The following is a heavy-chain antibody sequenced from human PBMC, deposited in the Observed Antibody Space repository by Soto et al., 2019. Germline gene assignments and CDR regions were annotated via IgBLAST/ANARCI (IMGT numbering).Heavy chain of an antibody. CDR3: ARENWFFDY. Sequence: GGSLRVSWAASGFAFSSYAMHWVRQAPGKGLEWVAVINYDGSSEYYADSVKGRFTISRDNAKNSVYLQMNSLVGDDTAVYYCARENWFFDYWGQGTPVTVSS. J-gene: IGHJ4*02. CDR1: GFAFSSYA. D-gene: IGHD3-10*01. CDR2: INYDGSSE. V-gene: IGHV3-30*14.